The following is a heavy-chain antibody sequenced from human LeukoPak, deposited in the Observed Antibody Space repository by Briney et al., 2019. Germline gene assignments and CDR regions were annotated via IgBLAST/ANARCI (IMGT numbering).Heavy chain of an antibody. V-gene: IGHV4-39*07. J-gene: IGHJ4*02. CDR2: IYYSGTT. D-gene: IGHD1-26*01. CDR1: GGSINSNSYY. CDR3: ARGIQWELDY. Sequence: SETLSLTCSVSGGSINSNSYYWGWIRQPPGKGLEWIASIYYSGTTYYNPSLKSRVTISVDTSKNQFSLKLSSVTAADTAVYYCARGIQWELDYWGQGTLVTVSS.